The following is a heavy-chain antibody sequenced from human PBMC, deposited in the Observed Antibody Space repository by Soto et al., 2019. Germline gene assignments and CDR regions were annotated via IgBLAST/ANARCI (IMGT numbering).Heavy chain of an antibody. CDR1: GFNFNDYG. D-gene: IGHD3-22*01. J-gene: IGHJ4*02. Sequence: PGGSLRLSCAASGFNFNDYGMHWVRQAPGKGLEWVSSISWNSVSIGYADSVKGRLTISRDNSKNTLYLQMNSLRAEDTAVYYCAKDHYYDSSDVFDYWGQGTLVTVSS. CDR3: AKDHYYDSSDVFDY. V-gene: IGHV3-9*01. CDR2: ISWNSVSI.